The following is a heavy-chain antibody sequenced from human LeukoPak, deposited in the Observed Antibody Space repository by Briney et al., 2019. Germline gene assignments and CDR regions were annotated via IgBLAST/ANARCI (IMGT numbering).Heavy chain of an antibody. CDR2: TYHSGST. Sequence: PSETLSLTCAVSGGSISSSNWWSWVRQPPGKGLEWIGETYHSGSTNYNPSLKSRVTISVDKSKNQFSLKLSSVTAADTAVYYCARAGYYGSGSLIAWGQGTLVTVSS. J-gene: IGHJ5*02. CDR1: GGSISSSNW. D-gene: IGHD3-10*01. CDR3: ARAGYYGSGSLIA. V-gene: IGHV4-4*02.